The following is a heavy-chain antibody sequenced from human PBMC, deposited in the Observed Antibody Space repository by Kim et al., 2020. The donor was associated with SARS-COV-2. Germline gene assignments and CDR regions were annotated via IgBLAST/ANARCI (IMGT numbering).Heavy chain of an antibody. CDR2: ISSSSSTI. V-gene: IGHV3-48*04. CDR3: ARESDDILTGAAFDY. CDR1: GFTFSSYS. Sequence: GGSLRLSCAASGFTFSSYSMNWVRQAPGKGLEWVSYISSSSSTIYYADSVKGRFTISRDNAKNSLYLQMNSLRAEDTAVYYCARESDDILTGAAFDYWGQGTLVTVSS. D-gene: IGHD3-9*01. J-gene: IGHJ4*02.